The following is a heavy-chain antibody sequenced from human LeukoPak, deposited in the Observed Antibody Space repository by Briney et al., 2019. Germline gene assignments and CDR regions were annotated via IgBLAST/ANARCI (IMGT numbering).Heavy chain of an antibody. CDR2: IKQDGSEK. D-gene: IGHD5-18*01. CDR3: TRDNARGPGKASYGSDY. Sequence: GGSLRLSCAASGITLSTYWMSWVRQAPGKGLEWVANIKQDGSEKNYVDSVKGRFTISRDNSKNTLYLQMNSLRAEDTAVYYCTRDNARGPGKASYGSDYWGQGTLVTVSS. J-gene: IGHJ4*02. CDR1: GITLSTYW. V-gene: IGHV3-7*01.